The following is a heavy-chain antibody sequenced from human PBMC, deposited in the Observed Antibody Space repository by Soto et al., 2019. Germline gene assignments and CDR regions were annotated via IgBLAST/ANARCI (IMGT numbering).Heavy chain of an antibody. CDR1: GFSLRTNGVG. CDR3: ANRVGAPGYFQH. CDR2: IYWDDDK. Sequence: SGPMLVNPTQTLTLTCTFSGFSLRTNGVGVGWIRQPPGKALEWLALIYWDDDKRYSPFLQSRVTITKDTSKNQVVLTMTNMDPVDTATYYCANRVGAPGYFQHWGQGTLVTVSS. J-gene: IGHJ1*01. V-gene: IGHV2-5*02. D-gene: IGHD1-26*01.